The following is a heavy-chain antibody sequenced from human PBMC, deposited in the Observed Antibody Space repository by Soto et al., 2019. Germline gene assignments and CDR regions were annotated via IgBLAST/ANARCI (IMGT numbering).Heavy chain of an antibody. CDR2: ISTGGDAM. D-gene: IGHD2-21*01. CDR1: GFTFSNYE. J-gene: IGHJ4*02. V-gene: IGHV3-48*03. CDR3: ARESIGCGGDCLDY. Sequence: PGGSLRLSCAASGFTFSNYEWNWVRQAPGKGLEWISYISTGGDAMYYADSVKGRFAVSRDNTMNSLYLQMNSLRAEDTAAYYCARESIGCGGDCLDYWGQGTLVTVSS.